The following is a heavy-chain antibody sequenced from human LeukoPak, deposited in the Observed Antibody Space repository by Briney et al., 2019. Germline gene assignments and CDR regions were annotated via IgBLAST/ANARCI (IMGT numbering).Heavy chain of an antibody. CDR1: GFVVASDY. Sequence: TGGSLRLSCGASGFVVASDYMSWVRQAPGKGLEWVGRIKSKTDGGTTDYAAPVKGRFTISRDDSKNTLYLQMNSLKTEDTAVYYCTTECAYYYDSSGYDPYYFDYWGQGTLVTVSS. CDR3: TTECAYYYDSSGYDPYYFDY. V-gene: IGHV3-15*01. J-gene: IGHJ4*02. CDR2: IKSKTDGGTT. D-gene: IGHD3-22*01.